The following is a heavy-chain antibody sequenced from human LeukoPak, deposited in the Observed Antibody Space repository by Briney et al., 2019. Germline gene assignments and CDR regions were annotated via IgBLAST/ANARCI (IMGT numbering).Heavy chain of an antibody. D-gene: IGHD3-10*01. V-gene: IGHV4-34*01. CDR2: INHSGST. CDR3: ARGLLGYYGSGSYYY. J-gene: IGHJ4*02. Sequence: SETLSLTCAVYGGSFSGYYWSWIRQPPGKGLEWIGEINHSGSTNYNPSLKSRVTISVDTSKNQFSLKLSSVTAADTAVYYCARGLLGYYGSGSYYYWGQGTLVTVSS. CDR1: GGSFSGYY.